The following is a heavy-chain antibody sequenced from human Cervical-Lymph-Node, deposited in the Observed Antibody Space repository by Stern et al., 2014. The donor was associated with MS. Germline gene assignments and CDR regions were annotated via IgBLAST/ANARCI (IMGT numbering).Heavy chain of an antibody. V-gene: IGHV4-61*02. D-gene: IGHD6-19*01. J-gene: IGHJ3*01. CDR2: IYTSGTT. CDR1: GASLSRGSYY. Sequence: QVQLQESGPGLVKPPATLPPTCTVSGASLSRGSYYWTWIRQPAGKGLEWIGYIYTSGTTSYDPSLKSRVTISLDTSKNQFSLKLTSVTAADTAMYYCASQWVADGLKYWGHGAMVTVSS. CDR3: ASQWVADGLKY.